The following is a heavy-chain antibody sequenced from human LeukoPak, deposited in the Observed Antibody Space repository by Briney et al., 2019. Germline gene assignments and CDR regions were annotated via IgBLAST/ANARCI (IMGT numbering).Heavy chain of an antibody. Sequence: GASVKVSCKTSGGTFSSSAITWVRQAPGQGLEWMGRITPVLNITRYTQKFQGRVTITADTSTRTVYMELSSLRSEETAVYYCARDQGLTAPPPYGLDVWGQGTTVIVSS. J-gene: IGHJ6*02. CDR2: ITPVLNIT. CDR1: GGTFSSSA. CDR3: ARDQGLTAPPPYGLDV. V-gene: IGHV1-69*04. D-gene: IGHD5-18*01.